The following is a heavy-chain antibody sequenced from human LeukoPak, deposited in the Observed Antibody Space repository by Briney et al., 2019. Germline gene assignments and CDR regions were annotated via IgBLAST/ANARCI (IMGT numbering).Heavy chain of an antibody. CDR2: ISKDGSNT. D-gene: IGHD5-18*01. Sequence: RGPLRHSSAPPGFTLNNTTMHTVCETPGRGLWWGSSISKDGSNTNYAESVKGRFTISRDNAKNTLYLQMNSLTAEDTALYYCARGASSGYRIDYWGQGTLVTVSS. CDR1: GFTLNNTT. CDR3: ARGASSGYRIDY. J-gene: IGHJ4*02. V-gene: IGHV3-74*01.